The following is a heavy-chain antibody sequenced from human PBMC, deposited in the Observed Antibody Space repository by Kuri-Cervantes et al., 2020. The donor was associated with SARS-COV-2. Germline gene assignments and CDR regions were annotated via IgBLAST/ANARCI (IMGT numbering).Heavy chain of an antibody. J-gene: IGHJ6*03. Sequence: ASVKVSCKASDYTFTSYGISWVRQAPGQGLEWMGWISAYNGNTNYAQKLQGRVTMTTDTSTSTAYMELSSLRSEDTAVYYCARDSRYYDFWSGYGSTPHYYYYYYMDVWGKGTTVTVSS. V-gene: IGHV1-18*01. CDR1: DYTFTSYG. CDR2: ISAYNGNT. D-gene: IGHD3-3*01. CDR3: ARDSRYYDFWSGYGSTPHYYYYYYMDV.